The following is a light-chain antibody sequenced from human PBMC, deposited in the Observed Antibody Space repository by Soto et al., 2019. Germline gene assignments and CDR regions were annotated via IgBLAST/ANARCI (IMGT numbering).Light chain of an antibody. Sequence: DVVMTQSPLSLPVTLGQPASISCRSNQSLVHSDGIAYFSCFQXRPGRSQRRXIYKVSNRDSGVPARFSGSGSGTDLAMKISRVEAEDVGVYYCMQGTHWPITFGQGTRLEIK. J-gene: IGKJ5*01. CDR2: KVS. V-gene: IGKV2-30*02. CDR3: MQGTHWPIT. CDR1: QSLVHSDGIAY.